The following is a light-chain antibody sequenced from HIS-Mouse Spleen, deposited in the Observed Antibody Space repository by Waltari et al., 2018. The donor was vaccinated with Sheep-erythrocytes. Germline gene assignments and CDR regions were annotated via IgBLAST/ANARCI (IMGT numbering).Light chain of an antibody. CDR2: AAS. CDR1: QGISSY. J-gene: IGKJ4*01. Sequence: DIQLTQSPSFLSASVGDRVTITCRASQGISSYLAWYQQKPGKAPKRLIYAASTLQSGVPSRFSGSGSGTEFTLTISSLQPEDFATYYCQQLNSYPPRVTFGGGTKVEIK. V-gene: IGKV1-9*01. CDR3: QQLNSYPPRVT.